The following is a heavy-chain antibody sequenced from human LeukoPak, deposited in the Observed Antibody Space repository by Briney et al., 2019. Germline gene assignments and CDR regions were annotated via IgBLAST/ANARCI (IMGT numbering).Heavy chain of an antibody. V-gene: IGHV3-64*01. J-gene: IGHJ3*02. CDR2: ISSNGGST. CDR3: ARDQFRWYPLRPGAAFDI. Sequence: GGSLRLSCAASGFTFSSYAMHWVRQAPGKGLEYVSAISSNGGSTYYANSVKGRFTISRDNSKNTLYLQMGSLRAEDMAVYYCARDQFRWYPLRPGAAFDIWGQGTMVTVSS. D-gene: IGHD5-12*01. CDR1: GFTFSSYA.